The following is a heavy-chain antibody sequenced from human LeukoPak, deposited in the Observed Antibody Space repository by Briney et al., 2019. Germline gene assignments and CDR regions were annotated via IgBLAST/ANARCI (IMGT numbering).Heavy chain of an antibody. CDR3: ARARAIPYYDSSGYYPQDAFDI. CDR2: IYYSGST. CDR1: GGSISSYY. J-gene: IGHJ3*02. V-gene: IGHV4-59*01. D-gene: IGHD3-22*01. Sequence: PSETLSLTCTVSGGSISSYYWSWIRQPPGKGLEWIGYIYYSGSTNYNPSLKSRVTISVDTSKNQFSLELSSVTAADTAVYYCARARAIPYYDSSGYYPQDAFDIWGQGTMVTVSS.